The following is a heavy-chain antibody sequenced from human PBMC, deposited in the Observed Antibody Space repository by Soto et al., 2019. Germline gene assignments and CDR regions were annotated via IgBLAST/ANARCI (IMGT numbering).Heavy chain of an antibody. V-gene: IGHV3-74*03. CDR1: GFTFSSYW. Sequence: EVQLVESGGALVQPGGSLRLSCAASGFTFSSYWMHRVRQAPGKGLVWVSRINTDGTSPKYADSVKGRFAISRDNAKNTLYLQMNSLRDEDTAVYYCARRWEYFYMDVWGKGTTVTVSS. D-gene: IGHD1-26*01. CDR3: ARRWEYFYMDV. CDR2: INTDGTSP. J-gene: IGHJ6*03.